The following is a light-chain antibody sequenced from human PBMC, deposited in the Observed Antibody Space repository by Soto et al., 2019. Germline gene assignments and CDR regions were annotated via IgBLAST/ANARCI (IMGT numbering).Light chain of an antibody. Sequence: QSALTQPASVSGSPVQSITISCTGTSSDVGTYNLVSWYQQHPGKAPKLMIYEGSKRPSGISNRFSGAKSGNTASLTISGLQAEDEGDYYCCSYAGSRSYVFGTGTKLTVL. CDR2: EGS. CDR3: CSYAGSRSYV. J-gene: IGLJ1*01. CDR1: SSDVGTYNL. V-gene: IGLV2-23*01.